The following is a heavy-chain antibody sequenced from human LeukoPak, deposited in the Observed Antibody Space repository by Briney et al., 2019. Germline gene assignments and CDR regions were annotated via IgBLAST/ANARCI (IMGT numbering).Heavy chain of an antibody. J-gene: IGHJ4*02. D-gene: IGHD6-19*01. CDR1: GGSISSYY. CDR2: IYYSGST. V-gene: IGHV4-59*01. Sequence: SETLSLTCTVSGGSISSYYWSWIRQPPGKGLEWIGYIYYSGSTNYNPSLKSRVTIAVDTSKNQFSLKLSSVTAADTAVYYCAASIAVAGTPFDYWGQGTLVTVSS. CDR3: AASIAVAGTPFDY.